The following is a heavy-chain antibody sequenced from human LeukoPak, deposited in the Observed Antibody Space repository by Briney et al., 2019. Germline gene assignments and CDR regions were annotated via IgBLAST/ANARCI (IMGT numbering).Heavy chain of an antibody. Sequence: PSETLSLTCTVSGGSISSYYWSWIRQPAGKGLEWIGRIYTSGSTNYNPSLKSRVTMSVDTSKNQFSLKLSSVTAADTAVYYCARTGLVRGVSQYYFDYWGQGTLVTVSS. CDR3: ARTGLVRGVSQYYFDY. CDR2: IYTSGST. CDR1: GGSISSYY. V-gene: IGHV4-4*07. J-gene: IGHJ4*02. D-gene: IGHD3-10*01.